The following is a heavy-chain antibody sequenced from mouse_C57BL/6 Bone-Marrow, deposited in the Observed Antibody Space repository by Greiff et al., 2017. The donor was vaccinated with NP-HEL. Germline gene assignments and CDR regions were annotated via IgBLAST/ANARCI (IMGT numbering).Heavy chain of an antibody. V-gene: IGHV1-82*01. CDR1: GYAFSSSW. D-gene: IGHD1-1*01. J-gene: IGHJ1*03. CDR2: IYPGDGDT. Sequence: QVQLQQSGPELVKPGASVKISCKASGYAFSSSWMNWVKQRPGKGLEWIGRIYPGDGDTNYNGKFKGQATLTADKSSSTAYMQISSLTSEDSAVYFGARHGGDYYGSSPYWYFEVWGTGTTVTVSS. CDR3: ARHGGDYYGSSPYWYFEV.